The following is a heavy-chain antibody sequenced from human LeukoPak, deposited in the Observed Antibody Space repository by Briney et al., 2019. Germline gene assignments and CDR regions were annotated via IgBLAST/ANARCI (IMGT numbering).Heavy chain of an antibody. CDR2: ISAYNGNT. CDR1: GYTFTSYG. D-gene: IGHD6-13*01. CDR3: ARVLFSSSWYNNWFDP. Sequence: GASVKVSCKASGYTFTSYGISWVRQAPGQGLEWMGWISAYNGNTNYAQKLQGRATMTTDTSTSTAYMELRSLRSDDTAVYYCARVLFSSSWYNNWFDPWGQGTLVTVSS. J-gene: IGHJ5*02. V-gene: IGHV1-18*01.